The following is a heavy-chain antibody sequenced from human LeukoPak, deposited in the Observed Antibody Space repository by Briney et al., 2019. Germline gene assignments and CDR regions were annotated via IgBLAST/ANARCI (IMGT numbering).Heavy chain of an antibody. CDR1: GITFSTYA. J-gene: IGHJ5*02. Sequence: PGWPLRLSCAASGITFSTYAMTWVRQAPGKGLEWVSSINYSGSGTFYADSVKGRFTISRDNSKDTLYLQMNSLRVEDTAVYYCAKEEYDSGWYKWFGPWGQGTLVTDSS. CDR3: AKEEYDSGWYKWFGP. D-gene: IGHD6-19*01. CDR2: INYSGSGT. V-gene: IGHV3-23*01.